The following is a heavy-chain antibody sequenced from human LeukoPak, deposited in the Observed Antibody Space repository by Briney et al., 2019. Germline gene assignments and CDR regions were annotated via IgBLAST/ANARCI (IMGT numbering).Heavy chain of an antibody. CDR3: ARARTTRGFDY. V-gene: IGHV3-33*01. CDR1: GFTFNSYG. CDR2: IWYDGSNK. D-gene: IGHD4-17*01. Sequence: GRSLRLSCAASGFTFNSYGIHWVRQAPGKGLEWVAFIWYDGSNKYYADSVKSRFTISGDNSKNTLYLQMNSLRAEDTAVYYCARARTTRGFDYWGQGTLVTVSS. J-gene: IGHJ4*02.